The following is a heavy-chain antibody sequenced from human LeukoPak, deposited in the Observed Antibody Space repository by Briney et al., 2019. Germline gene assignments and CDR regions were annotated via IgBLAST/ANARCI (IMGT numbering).Heavy chain of an antibody. Sequence: ASVKVSCKASGYTLTSYGLSWVRQAPGQGLEWMGWISAYNGNTNYAQKLQGRVTMTTDTSTSTAFMELRSLRSDDTAAYYCARYLGGSSAFDIWGQGTMVTVSS. CDR2: ISAYNGNT. D-gene: IGHD2-15*01. J-gene: IGHJ3*02. CDR3: ARYLGGSSAFDI. V-gene: IGHV1-18*04. CDR1: GYTLTSYG.